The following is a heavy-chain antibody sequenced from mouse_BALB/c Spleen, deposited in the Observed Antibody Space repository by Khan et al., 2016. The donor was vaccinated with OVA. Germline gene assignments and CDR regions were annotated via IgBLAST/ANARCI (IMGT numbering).Heavy chain of an antibody. Sequence: EVQLVESGGDVVKPGGSLKLSCAASGFTFSTYGMSWVRQTPDKRLEWVATVSTGGHYTYYPDTVKGRFTISETMPRTPCTCKMSSLKSEDTAMFYCARLAYFYDSEGFAYWGQGTLVTVSA. CDR1: GFTFSTYG. CDR3: ARLAYFYDSEGFAY. V-gene: IGHV5-6*01. CDR2: VSTGGHYT. J-gene: IGHJ3*01. D-gene: IGHD1-1*01.